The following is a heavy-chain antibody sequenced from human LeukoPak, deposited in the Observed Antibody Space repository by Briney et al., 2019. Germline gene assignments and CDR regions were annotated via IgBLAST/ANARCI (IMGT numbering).Heavy chain of an antibody. Sequence: SETLSLTCTVSGGSISSDYWSWIRQPPGKRLEWIGYIYYSGTTNYNPSLKSRVTISVDTSKNQFSLKLSSVTAADTAVYYCARDSRGWYYYMDVCGNGTTVTVSS. CDR3: ARDSRGWYYYMDV. J-gene: IGHJ6*03. CDR2: IYYSGTT. V-gene: IGHV4-59*01. CDR1: GGSISSDY. D-gene: IGHD6-19*01.